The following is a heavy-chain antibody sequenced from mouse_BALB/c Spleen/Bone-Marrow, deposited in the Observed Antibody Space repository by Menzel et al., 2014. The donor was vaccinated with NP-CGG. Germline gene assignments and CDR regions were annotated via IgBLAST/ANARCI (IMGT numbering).Heavy chain of an antibody. CDR3: ARPGYYGYQDV. V-gene: IGHV4-1*02. J-gene: IGHJ1*01. CDR1: GFDFSGYW. D-gene: IGHD1-2*01. CDR2: INPDSSTI. Sequence: EVHLVESGGGLVQPGGSLKLSCAASGFDFSGYWMTWVRQAPGKVLEWIGEINPDSSTINYTPSLKDKFIISRDNAKNALYLQMSKVRSEDTALYYCARPGYYGYQDVWGAGTTVTVSS.